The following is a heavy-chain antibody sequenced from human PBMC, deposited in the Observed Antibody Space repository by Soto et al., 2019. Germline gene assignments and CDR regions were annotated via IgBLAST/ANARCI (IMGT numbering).Heavy chain of an antibody. D-gene: IGHD4-17*01. J-gene: IGHJ6*02. CDR3: VREDDGGDRDYYGLDV. V-gene: IGHV4-30-4*01. CDR1: GGSISSDHYH. Sequence: QVQLQESGPGLVRPSQTLSLTCTVSGGSISSDHYHWTWIRQTPGKGLEWIGYIHYRGSVYYNPSLQSRVTMSVATSKNLFSLKLSSVTAADTAVYFCVREDDGGDRDYYGLDVWGQGTTVTVSS. CDR2: IHYRGSV.